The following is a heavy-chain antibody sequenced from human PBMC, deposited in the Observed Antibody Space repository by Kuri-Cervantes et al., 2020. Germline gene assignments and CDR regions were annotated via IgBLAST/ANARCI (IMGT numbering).Heavy chain of an antibody. D-gene: IGHD3-10*01. J-gene: IGHJ5*02. V-gene: IGHV3-30*18. CDR2: ISYDGSNK. CDR3: ANSWGSGSYTGS. CDR1: GFTFSSYG. Sequence: GESLKISCAASGFTFSSYGMHWVRQAPGKGLEWVAVISYDGSNKYYADSVKGRFTISRDNSKNTLYLQMNSLRAEDTAVYYCANSWGSGSYTGSWGQGTLVTVSS.